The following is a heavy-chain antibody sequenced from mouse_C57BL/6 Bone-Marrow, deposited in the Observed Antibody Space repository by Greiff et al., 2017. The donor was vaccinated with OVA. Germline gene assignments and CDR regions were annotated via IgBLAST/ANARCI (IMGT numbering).Heavy chain of an antibody. V-gene: IGHV14-4*01. J-gene: IGHJ2*01. CDR1: GFNIKDDY. CDR2: IDPENGDT. CDR3: TITTVVADY. D-gene: IGHD1-1*01. Sequence: DVKLVESGAELVRPGASVKLSCTASGFNIKDDYMHWVKQRPEQGLEWIGWIDPENGDTEYASKFQGKATITADTSSNTAYLQLSSLTSEDTAVYYCTITTVVADYWGQGTTLTVSS.